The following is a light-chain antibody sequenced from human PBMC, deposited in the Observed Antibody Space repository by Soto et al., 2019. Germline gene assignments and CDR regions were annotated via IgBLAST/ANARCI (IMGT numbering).Light chain of an antibody. J-gene: IGKJ2*01. CDR1: QGIRSY. CDR2: AAS. V-gene: IGKV1-8*01. CDR3: QQYYSYPYT. Sequence: AIRMTQSPSSLSASTGDRVTITCRASQGIRSYLAWYQQKPEKAPKLLIYAASTLQSGVPSRFSGSGSGTDFTLTISCLQAEDFATYYCQQYYSYPYTFGQGTKLEIK.